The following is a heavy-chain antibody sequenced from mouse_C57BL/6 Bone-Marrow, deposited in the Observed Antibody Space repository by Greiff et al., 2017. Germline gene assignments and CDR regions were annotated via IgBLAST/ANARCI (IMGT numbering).Heavy chain of an antibody. Sequence: QVQLQQSGAELVRPGASVTLSCKASGYTFTDYEMHWVKQTPVHGLEWIGAIDPETGGTAYNQKFKGKAILTADKSSSTAYMDLRSLTSEDSAVYYCTRGYYDWDYFDYWGQGTTLTVSS. J-gene: IGHJ2*01. CDR3: TRGYYDWDYFDY. CDR1: GYTFTDYE. D-gene: IGHD2-4*01. V-gene: IGHV1-15*01. CDR2: IDPETGGT.